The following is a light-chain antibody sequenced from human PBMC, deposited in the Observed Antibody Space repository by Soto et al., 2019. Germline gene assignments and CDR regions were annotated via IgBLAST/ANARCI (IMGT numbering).Light chain of an antibody. CDR1: QSVSSSY. Sequence: EIVLTQSPGTLSLSPGERATLSCRASQSVSSSYLAWYRQKPGQAPRLLIYATSSRATGIPDRFSGSGSGTDFTLTISRLEPEDFAVYYCQQYDASHITFGQGTRLEIK. CDR3: QQYDASHIT. CDR2: ATS. J-gene: IGKJ5*01. V-gene: IGKV3-20*01.